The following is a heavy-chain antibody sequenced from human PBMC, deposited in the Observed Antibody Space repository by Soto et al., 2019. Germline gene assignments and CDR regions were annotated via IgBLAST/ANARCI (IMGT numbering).Heavy chain of an antibody. CDR2: LSAYNGNT. V-gene: IGHV1-18*04. CDR1: GYTFTSYG. Sequence: QVQLVQSGAEVKKPRASVKVSCKASGYTFTSYGTSWERQAPGQGLEWMGWLSAYNGNTNYAQNLQGRVTMTTDTSTSTAYMELRSLRSEDTAVYYCARDLVPRSGWWDWFDPWGQGTLVTVSS. CDR3: ARDLVPRSGWWDWFDP. D-gene: IGHD6-19*01. J-gene: IGHJ5*02.